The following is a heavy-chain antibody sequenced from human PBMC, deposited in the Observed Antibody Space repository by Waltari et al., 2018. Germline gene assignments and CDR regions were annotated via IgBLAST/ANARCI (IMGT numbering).Heavy chain of an antibody. CDR3: ARGHLVRGANSLDP. V-gene: IGHV4-4*07. J-gene: IGHJ5*02. CDR2: IYTSGST. CDR1: GSSVSSYY. D-gene: IGHD3-10*01. Sequence: QIQLQQSGPALMKPSETLSLTCTVSGSSVSSYYCTCIRQPPGKGLAWIGRIYTSGSTDYSPALKSRVTRAVETSKNQFSLKLSSVTAADTAGYYCARGHLVRGANSLDPWGQGTLVTVSS.